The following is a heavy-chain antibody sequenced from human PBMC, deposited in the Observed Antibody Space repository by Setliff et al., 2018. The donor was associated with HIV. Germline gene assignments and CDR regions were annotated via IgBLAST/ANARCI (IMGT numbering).Heavy chain of an antibody. Sequence: SETLSLTCTVSGGSISSGGYYWSWIRQLPGKGLEWIGYIYYSGSTYYNPSLKSRVTISVDTSKNQFSLKLTSVTAADTAVYSCAREDALTQQFDSWGQGTLVTVSS. CDR3: AREDALTQQFDS. J-gene: IGHJ4*02. CDR1: GGSISSGGYY. D-gene: IGHD6-13*01. CDR2: IYYSGST. V-gene: IGHV4-31*03.